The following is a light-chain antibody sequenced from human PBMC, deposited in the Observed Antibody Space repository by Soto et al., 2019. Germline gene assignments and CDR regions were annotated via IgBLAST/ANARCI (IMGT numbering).Light chain of an antibody. Sequence: VLTQSPGTLSLSPGGRATLSCRASQSVSSSYLAWYQPKPGQAHRLLIYGASSRATGIPDRFSGSGSGTDFTLTISRLEPEEFAVYYCQQYGSSVFSFGPGTKVDI. CDR3: QQYGSSVFS. V-gene: IGKV3-20*01. CDR2: GAS. CDR1: QSVSSSY. J-gene: IGKJ3*01.